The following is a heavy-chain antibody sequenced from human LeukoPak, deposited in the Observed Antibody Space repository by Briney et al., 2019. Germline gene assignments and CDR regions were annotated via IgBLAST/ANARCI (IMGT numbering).Heavy chain of an antibody. J-gene: IGHJ4*02. V-gene: IGHV3-74*01. Sequence: QPRGSLRLSCAAPGFTFSSYWMHWVRQAPGKGLVWVSRINSDGSSTSYADSVKGRFTISRDNAKNTLYLQMNSLRAEDTAVYYCARDSPVGSGWTQGWGQGTLVTVSS. D-gene: IGHD6-19*01. CDR3: ARDSPVGSGWTQG. CDR1: GFTFSSYW. CDR2: INSDGSST.